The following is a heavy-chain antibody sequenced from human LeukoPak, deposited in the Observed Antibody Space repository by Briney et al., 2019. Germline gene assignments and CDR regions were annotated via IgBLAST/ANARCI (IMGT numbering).Heavy chain of an antibody. J-gene: IGHJ4*02. Sequence: GASVNVSCKASGYTFTDYYLHWVRQAPGQGLEWMGRINPNSGGTNYAQKFQGRVTMTRDTSISTAYMELRSLRSDDTAVYYCARTYGDLLEHYFDYWGQGTLVTVSS. CDR3: ARTYGDLLEHYFDY. D-gene: IGHD4-17*01. V-gene: IGHV1-2*06. CDR2: INPNSGGT. CDR1: GYTFTDYY.